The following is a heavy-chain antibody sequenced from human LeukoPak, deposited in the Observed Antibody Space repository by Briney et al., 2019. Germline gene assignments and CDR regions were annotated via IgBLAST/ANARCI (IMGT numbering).Heavy chain of an antibody. CDR2: VNPDTGNT. V-gene: IGHV1-8*03. D-gene: IGHD3/OR15-3a*01. CDR1: GYSFTTFH. Sequence: AASVKVSCKAAGYSFTTFHINWVRQAPGQGPEWMGWVNPDTGNTGFAQKFQGRVTITQNSSVTTVYMELSSLTSEDTAVYYCARRGLVAGIYDLVYGFDLWGQGTMVTVSS. CDR3: ARRGLVAGIYDLVYGFDL. J-gene: IGHJ3*01.